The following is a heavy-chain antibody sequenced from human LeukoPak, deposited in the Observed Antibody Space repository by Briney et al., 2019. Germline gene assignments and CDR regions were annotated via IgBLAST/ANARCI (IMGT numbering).Heavy chain of an antibody. CDR3: ARTYYDFWSGYYTHTRDLYYFDY. D-gene: IGHD3-3*01. Sequence: ASVKVSCQASGYTFTGYYMHWVRHAPGQGLEWMGWIDPNSGGTNYAQKFQGRVTMTRDTSISTAYMVLNRLRSDDTAVYYCARTYYDFWSGYYTHTRDLYYFDYWGQGTLVTVSS. CDR1: GYTFTGYY. J-gene: IGHJ4*02. CDR2: IDPNSGGT. V-gene: IGHV1-2*02.